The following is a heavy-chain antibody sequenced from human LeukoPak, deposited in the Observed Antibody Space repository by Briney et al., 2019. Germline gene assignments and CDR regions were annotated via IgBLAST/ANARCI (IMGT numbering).Heavy chain of an antibody. CDR1: RYTLTELF. CDR3: ATEYSGYDGGHAFDI. J-gene: IGHJ3*02. Sequence: GSSVKVSCKVSRYTLTELFMQGVRQAPGKGLVWMGGCDPEDGETNYAQKFQGRVTMTEDTSTDTAYMELSRLRSEDTAVYYCATEYSGYDGGHAFDIWGQGTMVTVSS. CDR2: CDPEDGET. V-gene: IGHV1-24*01. D-gene: IGHD5-12*01.